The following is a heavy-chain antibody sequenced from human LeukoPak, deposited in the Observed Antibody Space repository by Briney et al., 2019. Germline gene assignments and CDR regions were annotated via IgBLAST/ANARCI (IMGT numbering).Heavy chain of an antibody. CDR3: GRDALVGYLSFYYMDV. CDR2: ISNSGST. D-gene: IGHD2-15*01. CDR1: GGPIISHY. V-gene: IGHV4-59*11. Sequence: KPSETLSLTCTVSGGPIISHYWTWIRQSLVKGLEWIGDISNSGSTSYNPSLKSRVTISIDTSKNQFSLKLSSVTAADTAVYYCGRDALVGYLSFYYMDVWGKGTTVTVSS. J-gene: IGHJ6*03.